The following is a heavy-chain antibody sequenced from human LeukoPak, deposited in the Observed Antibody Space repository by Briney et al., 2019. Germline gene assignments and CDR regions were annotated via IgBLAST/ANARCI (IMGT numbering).Heavy chain of an antibody. V-gene: IGHV3-9*01. J-gene: IGHJ4*02. D-gene: IGHD5-12*01. CDR2: ISWNSGSI. CDR1: GFTFDDYA. CDR3: AKVEATGY. Sequence: PGGSLRLSCAASGFTFDDYAMHWVRQAPGKGLEWVSGISWNSGSIGYADSVKGRFTISRDNSKNTLYLQMNSLRAEDTAVYYCAKVEATGYWGQGTLVTVSS.